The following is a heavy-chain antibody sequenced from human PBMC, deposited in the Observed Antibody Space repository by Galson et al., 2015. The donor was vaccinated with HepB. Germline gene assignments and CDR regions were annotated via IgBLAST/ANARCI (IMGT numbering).Heavy chain of an antibody. D-gene: IGHD6-19*01. J-gene: IGHJ4*02. CDR1: GFTFADHT. CDR2: ISWDAVST. CDR3: TKGSQSSGWYASDY. Sequence: LRLSCAASGFTFADHTMQWVRQVPGKGLEWVSLISWDAVSTYYADSVKGRFTISRDNNKNSLYLQMNSLRTEDTAFYYCTKGSQSSGWYASDYWGQGTLVIVSS. V-gene: IGHV3-43*01.